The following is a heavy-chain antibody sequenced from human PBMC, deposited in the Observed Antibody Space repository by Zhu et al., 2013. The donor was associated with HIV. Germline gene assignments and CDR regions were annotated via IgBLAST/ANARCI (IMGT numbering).Heavy chain of an antibody. CDR2: IKSKAAGGTT. CDR1: GFTFDNAW. Sequence: EVQLVESGGGLVKPGGSLRLSCAASGFTFDNAWMSWVRQAPGKGLEWLGRIKSKAAGGTTDYAAPVKGRFTISRDDSKNTLYLEMNSLKTEDTAVYYCTTVYCSTTSCYRGAYWGQGTLVTVSS. J-gene: IGHJ4*02. CDR3: TTVYCSTTSCYRGAY. D-gene: IGHD2-2*01. V-gene: IGHV3-15*01.